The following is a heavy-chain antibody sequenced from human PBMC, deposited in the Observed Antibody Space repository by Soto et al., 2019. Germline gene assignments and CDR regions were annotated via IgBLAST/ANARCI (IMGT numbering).Heavy chain of an antibody. CDR1: GGTFSSYA. D-gene: IGHD3-10*01. CDR3: ARCYGSGSYFAFYYYYGMDV. Sequence: SVKVSCKASGGTFSSYAISWVRQAPGQGLEWMGGIIPIFGTANYAQKFQGRVTITADESTSTAYMELSSLRSEDTAVYYCARCYGSGSYFAFYYYYGMDVWGQGXTVTVSS. CDR2: IIPIFGTA. V-gene: IGHV1-69*13. J-gene: IGHJ6*02.